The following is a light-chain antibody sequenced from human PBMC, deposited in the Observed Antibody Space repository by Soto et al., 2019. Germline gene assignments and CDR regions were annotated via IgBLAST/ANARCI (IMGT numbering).Light chain of an antibody. J-gene: IGLJ2*01. Sequence: QSALTQPPSVSGSPGQSITISCTGSSSDIGDYKYVSWYKHHPGKAPKLMIYDVSNRPSGVSNRFSGSKSGNTASLTISGLQAEDEADYYCSSYTSTNVVIFGGGTKLTVL. CDR3: SSYTSTNVVI. CDR1: SSDIGDYKY. V-gene: IGLV2-14*03. CDR2: DVS.